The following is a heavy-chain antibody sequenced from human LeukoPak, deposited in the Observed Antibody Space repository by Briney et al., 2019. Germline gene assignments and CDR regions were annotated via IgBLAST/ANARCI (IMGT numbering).Heavy chain of an antibody. D-gene: IGHD6-13*01. Sequence: PSETLSLTCSVSGGSLSSTSYYWAWLRQPPGTGLEWIGSIYYSGNTYYNPSLKGRVIISVDTSKNQFSLTLSSVTAADRAVYYCASEIVAAGTDYWGQGTLVTVSS. J-gene: IGHJ4*02. CDR1: GGSLSSTSYY. V-gene: IGHV4-39*01. CDR3: ASEIVAAGTDY. CDR2: IYYSGNT.